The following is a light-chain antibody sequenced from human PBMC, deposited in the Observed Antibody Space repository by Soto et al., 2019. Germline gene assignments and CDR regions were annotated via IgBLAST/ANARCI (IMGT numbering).Light chain of an antibody. CDR2: DAS. Sequence: EIVLTQSPATLSLSPGERATLSCRASQSVSSYLAWYQQKPGQAPRLLIYDASNRATGIPARFSGSGSGTVFTLTISSLEPEDFAVYYCQQRSNWAGTFGGGTKVEIK. V-gene: IGKV3-11*01. J-gene: IGKJ4*01. CDR1: QSVSSY. CDR3: QQRSNWAGT.